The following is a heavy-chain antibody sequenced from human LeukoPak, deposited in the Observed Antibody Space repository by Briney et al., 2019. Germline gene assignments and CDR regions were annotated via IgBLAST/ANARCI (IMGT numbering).Heavy chain of an antibody. V-gene: IGHV3-7*01. CDR1: GFTFSSYW. CDR2: IKQDGSEK. Sequence: GGSLRLSCAASGFTFSSYWMSWVRQAPGKGLEWVANIKQDGSEKYYVDSVKGRFTISRDNAKSSLYLQMNSLRAEDTAVYYCARAQYTSGYSSSWYVVDYWGQGTLVTVSS. J-gene: IGHJ4*02. CDR3: ARAQYTSGYSSSWYVVDY. D-gene: IGHD6-13*01.